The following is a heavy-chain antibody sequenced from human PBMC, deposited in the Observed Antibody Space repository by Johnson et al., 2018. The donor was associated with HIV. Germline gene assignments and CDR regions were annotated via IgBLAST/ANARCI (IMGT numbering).Heavy chain of an antibody. CDR2: IYSGGST. V-gene: IGHV3-66*01. D-gene: IGHD4-23*01. Sequence: EVQLVESGGGLVQPGGSLRLSCAASGFTVSSNYMSWVRQAPGKGLEWVSVIYSGGSTYYADSVKGRFTISRDNAKNSLYLQMKSLRAEDTALYFCARDRVGSGGKGSFDIWGQGTMVTVSS. J-gene: IGHJ3*02. CDR3: ARDRVGSGGKGSFDI. CDR1: GFTVSSNY.